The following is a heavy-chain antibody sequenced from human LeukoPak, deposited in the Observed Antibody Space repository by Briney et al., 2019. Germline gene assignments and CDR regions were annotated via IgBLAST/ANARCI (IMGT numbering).Heavy chain of an antibody. D-gene: IGHD3-22*01. CDR2: IKQDGSEK. CDR3: ARGGYYDSSGYYPDY. V-gene: IGHV3-7*01. CDR1: GFTFSSYW. Sequence: GGSLRLSCAASGFTFSSYWMSWGRHAPGKGREWVANIKQDGSEKYYVDSVKGRFTISRDNAKNSLYLQMNSLRAEDTAVYYCARGGYYDSSGYYPDYWGQGTLVTVSS. J-gene: IGHJ4*02.